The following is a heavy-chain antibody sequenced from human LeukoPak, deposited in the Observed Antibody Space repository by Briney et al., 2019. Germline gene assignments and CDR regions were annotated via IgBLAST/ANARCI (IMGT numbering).Heavy chain of an antibody. V-gene: IGHV4-38-2*02. Sequence: SETLSLTXTVSGYSISSGYYWGLIRQPPGKGLEWIGSIYYGGNTHYNPSLKSRVTISVDTSKNQFSLRLSSVTAADTAVYYCARHPRTQSWFGETLHYYYYMDVWGRGTTVTVSS. CDR3: ARHPRTQSWFGETLHYYYYMDV. J-gene: IGHJ6*03. D-gene: IGHD3-10*01. CDR2: IYYGGNT. CDR1: GYSISSGYY.